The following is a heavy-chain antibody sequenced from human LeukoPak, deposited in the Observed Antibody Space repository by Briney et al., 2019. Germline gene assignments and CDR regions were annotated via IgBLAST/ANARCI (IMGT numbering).Heavy chain of an antibody. Sequence: GGSLRLSCAASGFTFSSYSMNWVRQAPGKGLEWVSFLSSSTSYISYAVSVKGRFTISRDNATSSLWLQMNSLRAEDTAVYYCARATNGRFDIWGQGKMVTVSS. V-gene: IGHV3-21*01. D-gene: IGHD2-8*01. J-gene: IGHJ3*02. CDR3: ARATNGRFDI. CDR1: GFTFSSYS. CDR2: LSSSTSYI.